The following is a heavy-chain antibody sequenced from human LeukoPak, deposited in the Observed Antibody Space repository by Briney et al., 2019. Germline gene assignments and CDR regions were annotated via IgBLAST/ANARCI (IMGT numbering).Heavy chain of an antibody. D-gene: IGHD2-8*01. V-gene: IGHV1-24*01. CDR2: FDPEEGRT. CDR1: GNNLREVS. CDR3: TLRGGMICVNGVCPEYFNH. J-gene: IGHJ1*01. Sequence: GASVKVSCKIFGNNLREVSMNWVRQGPGKGLEWMGGFDPEEGRTLYAQKFQGRVTTTEDTSSDTAYMELSSLTSEDMAVYYCTLRGGMICVNGVCPEYFNHWGQGTLVSVPS.